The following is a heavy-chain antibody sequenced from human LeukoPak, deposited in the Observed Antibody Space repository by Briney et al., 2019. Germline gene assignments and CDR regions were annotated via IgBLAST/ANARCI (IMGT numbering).Heavy chain of an antibody. CDR3: AREWGQQHDY. CDR2: IKQDGSER. Sequence: GGSLRLSCAASDFTFSHYWMSWVRQAPGKGLEWVANIKQDGSERYYLDSVEGRFTISRDNPKNSLYLQVNSLRAEDTAVYYCAREWGQQHDYWGQGTLVTVSS. V-gene: IGHV3-7*01. J-gene: IGHJ4*02. D-gene: IGHD6-13*01. CDR1: DFTFSHYW.